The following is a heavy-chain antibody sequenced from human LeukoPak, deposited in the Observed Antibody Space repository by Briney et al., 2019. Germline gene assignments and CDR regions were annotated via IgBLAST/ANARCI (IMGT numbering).Heavy chain of an antibody. J-gene: IGHJ4*02. CDR3: ARHGVWMVRGVKGPDY. D-gene: IGHD3-10*01. V-gene: IGHV5-51*01. CDR2: IYPGDSDT. Sequence: GESLKISCKGSGYSFTSYWIGWVRQMPGKGLEWVGIIYPGDSDTRYSPSFQGQVTISADKSISTAYLQWSSLKASDTAMYYCARHGVWMVRGVKGPDYWGQGTLVTVSS. CDR1: GYSFTSYW.